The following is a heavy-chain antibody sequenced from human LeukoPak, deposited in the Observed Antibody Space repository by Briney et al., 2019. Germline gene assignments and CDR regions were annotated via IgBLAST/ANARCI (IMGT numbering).Heavy chain of an antibody. D-gene: IGHD5-18*01. CDR2: IYYSGST. Sequence: PSETLSLTCTVSGGSISSSSYYWGWIRQPPGKGLEWIGSIYYSGSTYYNPSLKNRVTISVDTSKNQFSLQLSSVTAADTAVYYCARLGIQLWLSFDYWGQGTLVTVSS. J-gene: IGHJ4*02. CDR1: GGSISSSSYY. V-gene: IGHV4-39*07. CDR3: ARLGIQLWLSFDY.